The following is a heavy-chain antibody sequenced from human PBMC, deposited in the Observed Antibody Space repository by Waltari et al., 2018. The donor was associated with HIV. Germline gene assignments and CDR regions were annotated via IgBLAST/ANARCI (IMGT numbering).Heavy chain of an antibody. Sequence: EVQLVETGGGLIQPGGSLRLSCAASGLSVRSHYMNWVRQAPGKGLEWVSVIYRSGDAYYADFVKGRLTISRDNSKNTLYLQMNSLRAEDTAVYYCARVRSIMGRFLGFDYWGQGTLVTVSS. CDR2: IYRSGDA. CDR1: GLSVRSHY. CDR3: ARVRSIMGRFLGFDY. J-gene: IGHJ4*02. D-gene: IGHD3-3*02. V-gene: IGHV3-53*02.